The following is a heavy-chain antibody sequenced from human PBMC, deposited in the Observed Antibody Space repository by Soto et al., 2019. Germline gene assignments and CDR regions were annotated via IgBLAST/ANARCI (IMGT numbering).Heavy chain of an antibody. CDR1: GFTFTNYP. CDR3: AKRPLKFEGSYFDY. CDR2: ISGSGGST. J-gene: IGHJ4*02. Sequence: PGGSLRLSCAASGFTFTNYPMAWVRQAPAKGLEWVSTISGSGGSTFYADSVKGRFTISRDNSKNTVYLQMNSLRVEDTAVYYCAKRPLKFEGSYFDYWGQGTLVTVS. D-gene: IGHD3-10*01. V-gene: IGHV3-23*01.